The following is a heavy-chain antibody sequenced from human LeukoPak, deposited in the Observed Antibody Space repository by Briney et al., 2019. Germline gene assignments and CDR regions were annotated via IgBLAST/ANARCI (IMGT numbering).Heavy chain of an antibody. V-gene: IGHV3-53*01. Sequence: GGSLRLSCAASGFTFSSYWLTWVRQAPGKGLEWVSVIYSGGSTYYADSVKGRFTISRDNSKNTLYLQMNSLRAEDTAVYYCARGDYYYGMDVWGQGTTVTVSS. CDR2: IYSGGST. CDR3: ARGDYYYGMDV. CDR1: GFTFSSYW. J-gene: IGHJ6*02.